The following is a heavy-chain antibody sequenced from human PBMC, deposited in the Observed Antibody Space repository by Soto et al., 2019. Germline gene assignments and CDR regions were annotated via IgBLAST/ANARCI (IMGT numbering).Heavy chain of an antibody. CDR1: GYTFTSDN. D-gene: IGHD3-16*01. V-gene: IGHV1-18*01. Sequence: QVQLVQSGAEVKKPGASVKVSCKASGYTFTSDNIAWVRQAPGQGLEWMGWISGHNGNRKYAQKLQGRVTMTTDTSTSTAYMDLRSLRSDDTAVYYCARDHGGGITFEWGQGTLVTVSS. J-gene: IGHJ4*02. CDR3: ARDHGGGITFE. CDR2: ISGHNGNR.